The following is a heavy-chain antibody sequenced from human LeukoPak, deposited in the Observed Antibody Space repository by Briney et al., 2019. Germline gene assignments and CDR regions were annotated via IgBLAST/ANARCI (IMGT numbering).Heavy chain of an antibody. CDR3: ARDGPRYCSSTSCYYFDY. Sequence: PSDTLSLTCTVSGGSISSYYWSWIRQPAGKGLEWIVRIYTSGSTNYNPSLKSRVTISVDKSKDQFSLKLSSVTAADTAVYYCARDGPRYCSSTSCYYFDYWGQGTLVTVSS. V-gene: IGHV4-4*07. J-gene: IGHJ4*02. CDR2: IYTSGST. CDR1: GGSISSYY. D-gene: IGHD2-2*01.